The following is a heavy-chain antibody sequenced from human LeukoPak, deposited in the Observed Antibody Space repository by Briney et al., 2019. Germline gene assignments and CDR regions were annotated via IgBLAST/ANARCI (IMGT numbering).Heavy chain of an antibody. V-gene: IGHV4-59*01. CDR3: ARAHSSGWYT. CDR2: IYCSGST. Sequence: PSETLSLTCTVSGGSISSYYWSWIRQPPGKGLEWIGYIYCSGSTNYNPSLKSRVTISVDTSKNQFSLKLSSVTAADTAVYYCARAHSSGWYTWGQGTLVTVSS. D-gene: IGHD6-19*01. J-gene: IGHJ5*02. CDR1: GGSISSYY.